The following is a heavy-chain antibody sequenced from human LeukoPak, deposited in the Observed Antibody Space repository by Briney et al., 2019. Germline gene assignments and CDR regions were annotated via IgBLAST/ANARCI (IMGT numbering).Heavy chain of an antibody. CDR2: IIPIFGTA. J-gene: IGHJ4*02. CDR1: GDTFSSYA. V-gene: IGHV1-69*13. D-gene: IGHD6-19*01. CDR3: ARTAYSSGWYRDDY. Sequence: ASVKVSCKASGDTFSSYAISWVRQAPGQGLEWMGGIIPIFGTANCAQKFQGRVTITADESTSTAYMELSSLRSEDTAVYYCARTAYSSGWYRDDYWGQGTLVTVSS.